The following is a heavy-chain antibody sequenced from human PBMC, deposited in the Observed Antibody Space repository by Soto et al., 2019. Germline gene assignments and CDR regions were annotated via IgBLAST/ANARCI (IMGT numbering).Heavy chain of an antibody. CDR3: ARDLAQGYGNWFDP. CDR1: GGTFSSYT. D-gene: IGHD1-1*01. Sequence: QVQLVQSGAEVKKPGSSVKVSYKASGGTFSSYTISWVRQAPGQGLEWMGRIIPILGIANYAQKFQGRVTITADKSTSTAYMELSSLRSEDTAVYYCARDLAQGYGNWFDPWGQGTLVTVSS. V-gene: IGHV1-69*08. J-gene: IGHJ5*02. CDR2: IIPILGIA.